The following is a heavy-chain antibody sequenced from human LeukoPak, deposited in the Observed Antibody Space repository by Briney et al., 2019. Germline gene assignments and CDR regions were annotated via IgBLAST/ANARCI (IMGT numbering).Heavy chain of an antibody. CDR1: GGSISSSNW. CDR3: ARGKAAAGTSYRYYYYMDV. J-gene: IGHJ6*03. Sequence: SETLSLTCAVSGGSISSSNWWSWVRQPPGKGLEWIGEIYHSGSTNYNPSLKSRVTISVDKSKNQFSLKLSSVTAADMAVYYCARGKAAAGTSYRYYYYMDVWGKGTTVTVSS. CDR2: IYHSGST. V-gene: IGHV4-4*02. D-gene: IGHD6-13*01.